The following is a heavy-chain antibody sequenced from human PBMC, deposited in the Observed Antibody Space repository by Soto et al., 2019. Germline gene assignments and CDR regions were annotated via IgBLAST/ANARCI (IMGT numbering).Heavy chain of an antibody. V-gene: IGHV4-39*01. Sequence: SETLSLTCTVSGGSISSSSYYWGWIRQPPGKGLEGIGSIYYSGSTYYNPSLKSRVTIAVETSKNQFSMKLSSVTAADTAVYYCAKWELENYFDYWGQGTLV. CDR2: IYYSGST. CDR3: AKWELENYFDY. CDR1: GGSISSSSYY. D-gene: IGHD1-26*01. J-gene: IGHJ4*02.